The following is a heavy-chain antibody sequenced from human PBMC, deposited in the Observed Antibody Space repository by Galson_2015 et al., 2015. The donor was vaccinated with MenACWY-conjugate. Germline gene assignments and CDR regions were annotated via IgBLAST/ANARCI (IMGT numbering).Heavy chain of an antibody. Sequence: SCKASGCTFSRHAISWWRQAPGPGLGWMGGIIPPYDTTKYAQKFQGRVTLTADKSTSTAYMEPAILRAAETADYYCYTSPLFEDRTVLPAATWSFQRWGHGTLVIVSP. J-gene: IGHJ4*01. CDR2: IIPPYDTT. CDR3: YTSPLFEDRTVLPAATWSFQR. CDR1: GCTFSRHA. D-gene: IGHD2-2*01. V-gene: IGHV1-69*06.